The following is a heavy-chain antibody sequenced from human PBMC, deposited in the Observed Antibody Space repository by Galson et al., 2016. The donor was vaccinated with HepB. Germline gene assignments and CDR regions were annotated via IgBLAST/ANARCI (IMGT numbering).Heavy chain of an antibody. CDR2: ITSSSSTI. D-gene: IGHD6-13*01. J-gene: IGHJ4*02. Sequence: SLRLSCAASGFSFSSYSMHWVRQAPGKGLEWVSYITSSSSTIYYADSVQGRFTISRDNAKNSLYLQMNGLRDEDTAVYYCATKIAAGYFDSWGQGTLVSVSS. CDR1: GFSFSSYS. V-gene: IGHV3-48*02. CDR3: ATKIAAGYFDS.